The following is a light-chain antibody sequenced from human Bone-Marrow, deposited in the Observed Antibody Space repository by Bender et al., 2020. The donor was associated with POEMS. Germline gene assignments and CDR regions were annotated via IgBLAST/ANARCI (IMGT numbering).Light chain of an antibody. CDR3: SSYTTTTTWA. CDR2: EVT. V-gene: IGLV2-8*01. CDR1: SSDVGGYDF. Sequence: QSALTQPPSASGSPGQSVTISCTGTSSDVGGYDFVSWYQQHPGKAPKLIIYEVTKRPSGVPDRFSGSKSGNTASLTVSGLQAEDEADYYCSSYTTTTTWAFGGGTKVTVL. J-gene: IGLJ3*02.